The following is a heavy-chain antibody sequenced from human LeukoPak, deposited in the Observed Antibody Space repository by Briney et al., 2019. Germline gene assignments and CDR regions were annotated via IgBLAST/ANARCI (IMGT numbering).Heavy chain of an antibody. CDR3: ARGPYYDYVWGSYRYRAFDI. CDR2: IYPGDSDT. Sequence: GGSLKISCKGSGYSFTSYWIGWVRQIPGKGLEWMGIIYPGDSDTRYSPSFQGQVTISADKSISTAYLQWSSLKASDTAMYYCARGPYYDYVWGSYRYRAFDIWGQGTMVTVSS. CDR1: GYSFTSYW. V-gene: IGHV5-51*01. D-gene: IGHD3-16*02. J-gene: IGHJ3*02.